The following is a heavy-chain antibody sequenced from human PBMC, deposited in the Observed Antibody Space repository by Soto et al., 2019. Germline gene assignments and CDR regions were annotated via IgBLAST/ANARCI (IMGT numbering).Heavy chain of an antibody. CDR3: ARIFKSCSSTSCYEDYYYGMDV. Sequence: LSLTCAASGFTFSSYWMHWVRQAPGKGLVWVSRINSDGSSTSYADSVKGRFTISRDNAKNTLYLQMNSLRAEDTAVYYCARIFKSCSSTSCYEDYYYGMDVWGQGTTVTVSS. D-gene: IGHD2-2*01. J-gene: IGHJ6*02. V-gene: IGHV3-74*01. CDR1: GFTFSSYW. CDR2: INSDGSST.